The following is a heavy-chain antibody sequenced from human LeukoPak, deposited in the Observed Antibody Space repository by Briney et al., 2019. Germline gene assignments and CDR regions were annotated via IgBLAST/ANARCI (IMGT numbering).Heavy chain of an antibody. CDR1: GYSFTSYW. CDR3: ARPYDPPITMIAPGAFDI. Sequence: GESLKISCKGSGYSFTSYWIGWVRQMPGKGLEWMGIIYPGDSDTRYSPSFQGQVTISADKSISTAYLQWSSLKASDTAMYYCARPYDPPITMIAPGAFDIWGQGTMVTVSS. J-gene: IGHJ3*02. V-gene: IGHV5-51*01. CDR2: IYPGDSDT. D-gene: IGHD3-22*01.